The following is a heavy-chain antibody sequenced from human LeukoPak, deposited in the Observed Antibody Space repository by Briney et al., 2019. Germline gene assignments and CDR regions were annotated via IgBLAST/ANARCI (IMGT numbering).Heavy chain of an antibody. V-gene: IGHV1-18*01. Sequence: ASVKVSCKASGYTFTSYGISWVRQAPGRGLEWMGWISAYNGNTNYAQKLQGRVTMTTDTSTSTAYMELRSLRSDDTAVYYCARDRPNIAVAGISDYWGQGTLVTVST. J-gene: IGHJ4*02. CDR1: GYTFTSYG. D-gene: IGHD6-19*01. CDR3: ARDRPNIAVAGISDY. CDR2: ISAYNGNT.